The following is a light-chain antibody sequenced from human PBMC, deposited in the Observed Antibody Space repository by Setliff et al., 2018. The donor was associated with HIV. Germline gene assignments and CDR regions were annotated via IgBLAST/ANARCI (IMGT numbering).Light chain of an antibody. CDR3: CSNAGPTTFEV. CDR2: DVT. CDR1: NTDVGDYKY. Sequence: QSVLTQPRSVSGSPGQSVTISCTGTNTDVGDYKYVSWYQQHPGKAPKLMIYDVTKRPSGVPDRFSGSRSGNTAALTISGLRADDEGDYYCCSNAGPTTFEVFGTGTKGTVL. V-gene: IGLV2-11*01. J-gene: IGLJ1*01.